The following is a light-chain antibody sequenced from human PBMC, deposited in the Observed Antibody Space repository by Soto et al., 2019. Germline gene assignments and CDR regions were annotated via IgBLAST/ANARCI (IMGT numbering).Light chain of an antibody. CDR2: DVT. J-gene: IGLJ2*01. CDR1: SSDVGGYNY. CDR3: CSYTDIALDVV. V-gene: IGLV2-14*01. Sequence: QSASVSGSPGQSITISCTGTSSDVGGYNYVSWYQHLPGKAPKLLIFDVTHRPSGVSDRFSGSKSGNTASLTISGVRPEDEADYYCCSYTDIALDVVFGGGTKLTVL.